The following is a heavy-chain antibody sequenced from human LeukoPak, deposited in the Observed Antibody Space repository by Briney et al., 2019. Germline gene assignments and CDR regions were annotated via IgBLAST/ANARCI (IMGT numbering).Heavy chain of an antibody. D-gene: IGHD3-22*01. CDR2: IYYSGST. CDR3: ARFVVSGYYPQPPDY. Sequence: SETLSLTCTVSGGSVSSGSYYWRWIRQPPGKGLEWIGYIYYSGSTNYNPSLKSRVTISVDTSKNQFSLKLSSVTAADTDVYYCARFVVSGYYPQPPDYWGQGTLVTVSS. CDR1: GGSVSSGSYY. V-gene: IGHV4-61*01. J-gene: IGHJ4*02.